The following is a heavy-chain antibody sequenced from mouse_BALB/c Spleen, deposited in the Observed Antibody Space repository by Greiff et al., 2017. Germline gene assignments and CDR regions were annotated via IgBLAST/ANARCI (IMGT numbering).Heavy chain of an antibody. CDR3: ARRRLYDGYAMDY. CDR1: GYTFTSYW. V-gene: IGHV1-87*01. J-gene: IGHJ4*01. Sequence: QVQLQQSGAELARPGASVKLSCKASGYTFTSYWMQWVKQRPGQGLEWIGAIYPGDGDTRYTQKFKGKATLTADKSSSTAYMQLSSLASEDSAVYYCARRRLYDGYAMDYWGQGTSVTVSS. CDR2: IYPGDGDT. D-gene: IGHD2-3*01.